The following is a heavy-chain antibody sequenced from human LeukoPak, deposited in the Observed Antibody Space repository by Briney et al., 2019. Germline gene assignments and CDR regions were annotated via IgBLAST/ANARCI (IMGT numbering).Heavy chain of an antibody. V-gene: IGHV4-59*01. J-gene: IGHJ3*02. CDR2: IYYSGST. CDR3: ARLVARDSSGSYIAFDI. D-gene: IGHD3-22*01. Sequence: PSETLSLTCTVSGGSISSYYWSWIRQPPGKGLEWIGYIYYSGSTNYNPSLKSRVTISVDTSKTQFSLKLSSVTAADTAVYYCARLVARDSSGSYIAFDIWGQGTMVTVSS. CDR1: GGSISSYY.